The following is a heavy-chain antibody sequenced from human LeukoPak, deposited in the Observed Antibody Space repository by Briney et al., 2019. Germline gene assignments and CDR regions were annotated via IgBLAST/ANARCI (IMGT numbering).Heavy chain of an antibody. D-gene: IGHD3-16*01. V-gene: IGHV4-61*02. CDR2: IYTSGST. Sequence: PSETLSLTCTVSGGPISSGSYYGSWIRQPAGKGLEWIGRIYTSGSTTYNPSLKSRVTISRDTSKNQFSLKLSSVTAADTAVYYCARDRAITFGGGYDYWGQGTLVTVSS. CDR3: ARDRAITFGGGYDY. CDR1: GGPISSGSYY. J-gene: IGHJ4*02.